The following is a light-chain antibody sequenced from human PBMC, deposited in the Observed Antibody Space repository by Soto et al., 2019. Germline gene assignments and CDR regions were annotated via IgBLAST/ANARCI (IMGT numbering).Light chain of an antibody. J-gene: IGLJ1*01. CDR2: EVF. CDR3: AFNVGLNTYV. CDR1: DGDVGTYNL. V-gene: IGLV2-23*02. Sequence: QCVLTRPSSVSASAWRSITTACTRTDGDVGTYNLVSWYQHHPGKVPKLIIYEVFKRPSGVSDRFSGSKSANTASLTISGLQAEDEADYQCAFNVGLNTYVFGTGPNIT.